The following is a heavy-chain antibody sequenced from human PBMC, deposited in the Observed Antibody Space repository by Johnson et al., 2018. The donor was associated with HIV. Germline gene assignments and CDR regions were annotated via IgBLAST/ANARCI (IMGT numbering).Heavy chain of an antibody. CDR1: GFTFNSYA. V-gene: IGHV3-30-3*01. D-gene: IGHD3-3*01. CDR2: ISYDGSNK. Sequence: QVQLVESGGGVVQPGRSLRLFCAASGFTFNSYAMHWVRQAPGKGLEWVAVISYDGSNKYYADSVKGRFTISRDNSKNTLYLQMNSLRAEDTAVYYCARTSLEWLLFAFDIWGQGTMVTVSS. J-gene: IGHJ3*02. CDR3: ARTSLEWLLFAFDI.